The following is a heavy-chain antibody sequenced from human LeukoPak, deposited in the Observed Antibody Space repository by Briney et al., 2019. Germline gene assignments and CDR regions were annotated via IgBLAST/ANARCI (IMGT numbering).Heavy chain of an antibody. CDR2: IYYSGST. V-gene: IGHV4-39*07. CDR1: GGSISSSSYY. Sequence: SETLSLTCTVSGGSISSSSYYWGWIRQPPGKGLEWIGSIYYSGSTYYNLSLKSRVTISVDTSKNQFSLKLSSVTAADTAVYYCARDRDAFDIWGQGTMVTVSS. J-gene: IGHJ3*02. CDR3: ARDRDAFDI.